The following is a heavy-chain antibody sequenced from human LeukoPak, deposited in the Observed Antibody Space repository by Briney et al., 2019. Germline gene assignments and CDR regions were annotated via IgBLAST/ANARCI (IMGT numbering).Heavy chain of an antibody. CDR3: AREKEYGSSVSFDP. CDR2: TYYRSKWYI. Sequence: SQTLSLTCVIFGDRVSSNSAAWNWIRQSPSRSLEWLGRTYYRSKWYIDYAVSVKGRITINPDTSKNHFSLQLNSVTPEDTAIYYCAREKEYGSSVSFDPWGQGTLVTVSS. J-gene: IGHJ5*02. V-gene: IGHV6-1*01. D-gene: IGHD6-6*01. CDR1: GDRVSSNSAA.